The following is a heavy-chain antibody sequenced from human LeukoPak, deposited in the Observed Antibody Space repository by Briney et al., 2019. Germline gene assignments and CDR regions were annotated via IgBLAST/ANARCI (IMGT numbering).Heavy chain of an antibody. J-gene: IGHJ4*02. V-gene: IGHV3-7*01. D-gene: IGHD2-15*01. Sequence: GGSLRLSCAASGFIFGTYWMSWVRQAPGRGLEWVANIKEDGNMKQYADSVRGRFTISRDNAKSSLYLQMSGLRAEDSAVYYCARDETSGYFVYWGQGTLVTVSS. CDR3: ARDETSGYFVY. CDR1: GFIFGTYW. CDR2: IKEDGNMK.